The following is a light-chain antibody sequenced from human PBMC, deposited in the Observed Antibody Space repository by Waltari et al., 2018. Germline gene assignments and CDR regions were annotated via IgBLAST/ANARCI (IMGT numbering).Light chain of an antibody. V-gene: IGKV1-NL1*01. CDR2: GSS. CDR1: QVISNS. Sequence: DIQMTHSPSSLSASVGDRLTITCRPSQVISNSLAWYQQKPGKAPTLLVYGSSSFEPGVPSRFRGSGFGTDYSLTISSLQTEDFATYYCQTYLDIPWTCGQGTQVEIK. J-gene: IGKJ1*01. CDR3: QTYLDIPWT.